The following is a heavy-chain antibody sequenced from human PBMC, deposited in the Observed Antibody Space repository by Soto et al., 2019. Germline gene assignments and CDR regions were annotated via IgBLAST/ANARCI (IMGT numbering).Heavy chain of an antibody. Sequence: QVQLVQSGAEVKKPGSSVKVSCKASGGTFSSYAISWVRQAPGQGLEWMGGIIPIFGTANYAQKFQGKVTITADESTSTAYMELSSLRSEDTAVYYCARDRNSGSLNVGAFDIWGKGTMVTVSS. D-gene: IGHD1-26*01. CDR1: GGTFSSYA. CDR3: ARDRNSGSLNVGAFDI. CDR2: IIPIFGTA. J-gene: IGHJ3*02. V-gene: IGHV1-69*01.